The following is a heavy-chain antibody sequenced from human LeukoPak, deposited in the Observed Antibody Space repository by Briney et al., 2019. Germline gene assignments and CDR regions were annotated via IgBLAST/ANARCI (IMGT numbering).Heavy chain of an antibody. CDR3: ARDFASGRDGPFDY. V-gene: IGHV4-31*03. J-gene: IGHJ4*02. CDR1: GGSISSVGYY. D-gene: IGHD6-19*01. CDR2: IYYTGST. Sequence: SETLSLTCTVSGGSISSVGYYWRWIRQHPGKGLEWIGYIYYTGSTYYNPSLESRVTISVDTSKNQFSLKVRSVTAADTAVYYCARDFASGRDGPFDYWGQGTLVTVSS.